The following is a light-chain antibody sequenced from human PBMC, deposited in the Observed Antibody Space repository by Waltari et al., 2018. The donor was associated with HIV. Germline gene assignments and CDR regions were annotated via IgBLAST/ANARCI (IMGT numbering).Light chain of an antibody. V-gene: IGKV1-5*03. Sequence: DIQMTQSPSTLSASVGDRVTITCRASQGIGRWLAWYQQKPGRAPKLLIYKASSLERGVPSRFIGSGSGTEFTLSISSLQPDDFATYYCQEYNSIAGYTYGQGTKLEVK. CDR1: QGIGRW. J-gene: IGKJ2*01. CDR3: QEYNSIAGYT. CDR2: KAS.